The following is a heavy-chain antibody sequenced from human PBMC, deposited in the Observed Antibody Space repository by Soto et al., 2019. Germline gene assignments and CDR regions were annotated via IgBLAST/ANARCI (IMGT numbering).Heavy chain of an antibody. J-gene: IGHJ6*02. CDR2: MRSNADGGTV. CDR3: TAAGVRGVVMSSMDV. D-gene: IGHD3-10*01. V-gene: IGHV3-15*01. CDR1: GFTFSKAW. Sequence: DVQLVESGGGLVKPGGSLRLSCRTSGFTFSKAWMRWVRQAPGKGLEWVGRMRSNADGGTVEYAAPVKGRFIISRDDSTNTLYLEMNSLDSEDTGVYYCTAAGVRGVVMSSMDVWGQGTAVTVSS.